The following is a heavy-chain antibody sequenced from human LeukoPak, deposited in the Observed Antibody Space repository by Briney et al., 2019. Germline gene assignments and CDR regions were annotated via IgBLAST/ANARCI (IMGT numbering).Heavy chain of an antibody. D-gene: IGHD6-19*01. CDR3: ARGKSVAGTDFDY. Sequence: SETLSLTCAVCGGSFSGYYWSWIRQPPGKGLEWIGEINHSGSTNYNPSLKSRVTISVDTSKNQFSLKLSSVTAADTAVYYCARGKSVAGTDFDYWGQGTLVTVSS. CDR1: GGSFSGYY. CDR2: INHSGST. V-gene: IGHV4-34*01. J-gene: IGHJ4*02.